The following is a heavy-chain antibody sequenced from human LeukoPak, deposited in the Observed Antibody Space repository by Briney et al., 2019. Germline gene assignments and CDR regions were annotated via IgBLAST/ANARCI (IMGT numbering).Heavy chain of an antibody. V-gene: IGHV4-30-4*01. Sequence: PSETLSLTCTVSGGSISSCDYYWRWLRQPPGKGLGWIGYIYYSGSTYYNPSLKSRVTISVDMYKNEFSLKLSSVTAADTDVYYCAREGGSGSYANYWGQGTLVTVSS. J-gene: IGHJ4*02. CDR3: AREGGSGSYANY. D-gene: IGHD1-26*01. CDR1: GGSISSCDYY. CDR2: IYYSGST.